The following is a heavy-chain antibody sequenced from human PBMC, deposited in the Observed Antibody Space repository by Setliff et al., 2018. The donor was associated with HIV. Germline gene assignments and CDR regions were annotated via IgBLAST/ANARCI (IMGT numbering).Heavy chain of an antibody. J-gene: IGHJ6*03. CDR1: VGSVSSGNHY. V-gene: IGHV4-39*07. D-gene: IGHD1-1*01. CDR3: ARNPQPTGTPDYYYYYYMDV. Sequence: SETLSLTCTVSVGSVSSGNHYWGWIRQPAGKGLECIVSIPYSGSTYYNPSLKSRVSLSVDTSKNQFSLNLSSVTAADTAVYYCARNPQPTGTPDYYYYYYMDVWGKGTTVTVSS. CDR2: IPYSGST.